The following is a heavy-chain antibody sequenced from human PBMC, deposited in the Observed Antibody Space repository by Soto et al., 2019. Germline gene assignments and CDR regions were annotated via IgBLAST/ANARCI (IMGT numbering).Heavy chain of an antibody. CDR1: GYTFTNYW. Sequence: PGESLKISCKGSGYTFTNYWIGWVRQMPGKGPEWMGIIYPGDSDTKYNPSFQGQVTISADKSITTTYLQWSSLKASDPAIYYCAASIFYYGMDVWGQGTTVTVSS. V-gene: IGHV5-51*01. J-gene: IGHJ6*02. CDR2: IYPGDSDT. CDR3: AASIFYYGMDV.